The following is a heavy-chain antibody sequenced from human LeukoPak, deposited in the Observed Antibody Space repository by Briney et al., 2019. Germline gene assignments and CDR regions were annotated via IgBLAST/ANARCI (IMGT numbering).Heavy chain of an antibody. V-gene: IGHV4-39*01. J-gene: IGHJ3*02. CDR2: IYYSGST. CDR1: GGSISSSSYY. CDR3: ASHFSYGSGSSAPSYAFDI. Sequence: SETLSLTCTVSGGSISSSSYYWGWLRQPPGKGLEWIGSIYYSGSTYYNPSLKSRVTISVDTSKNQFSLKLSSVTAADTAVYYCASHFSYGSGSSAPSYAFDIWGQGTMVTVSS. D-gene: IGHD3-10*01.